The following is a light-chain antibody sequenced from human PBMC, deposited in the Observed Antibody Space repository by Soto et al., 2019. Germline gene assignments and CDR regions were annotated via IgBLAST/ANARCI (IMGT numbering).Light chain of an antibody. Sequence: EIFMTQSPATLSVSRWEIATLSCGASQSVSSNLAWYQQQPGQAPRLLIYGASTRATGFPARFSGSGSGTEFTLTISSLQSEDFAVYYCQQYNNWPLTFGGGTKVDIK. CDR3: QQYNNWPLT. J-gene: IGKJ4*01. CDR2: GAS. V-gene: IGKV3-15*01. CDR1: QSVSSN.